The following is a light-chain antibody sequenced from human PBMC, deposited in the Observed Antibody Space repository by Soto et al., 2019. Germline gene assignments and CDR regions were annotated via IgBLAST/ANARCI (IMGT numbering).Light chain of an antibody. J-gene: IGKJ2*01. CDR3: QQSDSTPYT. Sequence: IHMTQSPSSLSASVGDRVTITCRASQRITTYLNWYQQKPGKAPKLLISTAATLQGGVPSRFSGSGSGTDFTLTITTLHPEDFATYFCQQSDSTPYTFGQGTKLEIK. CDR1: QRITTY. CDR2: TAA. V-gene: IGKV1-39*01.